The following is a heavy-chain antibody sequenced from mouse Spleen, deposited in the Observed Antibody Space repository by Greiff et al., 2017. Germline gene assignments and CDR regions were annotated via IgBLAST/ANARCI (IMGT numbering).Heavy chain of an antibody. V-gene: IGHV5-9-3*01. J-gene: IGHJ2*01. D-gene: IGHD1-1*01. CDR3: ARQGITTVVAGDFDY. CDR2: ISSGGGNT. CDR1: GFTFSSYA. Sequence: EVQRVESGGGLVKLGGSLKLSCAASGFTFSSYAMSWVRQTPEKRLEWVATISSGGGNTYYPDSVKGRFTISRDNAKNTLYLQMSSLKSEDTAMYYCARQGITTVVAGDFDYWGQGTTLTVSS.